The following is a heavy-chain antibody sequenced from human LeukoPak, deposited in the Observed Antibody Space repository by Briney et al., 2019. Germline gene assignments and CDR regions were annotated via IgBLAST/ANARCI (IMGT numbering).Heavy chain of an antibody. CDR3: ARDVGARLPGY. Sequence: SETLSLTCTVSGVSISSSNSYWGWIRQPPGKGLEWIGEMYHSGSTNYNPSLKSRVIMSVDKSKNQFSLKLTSVTAADTAVYYCARDVGARLPGYWGQGTLVTVSS. V-gene: IGHV4-39*07. CDR2: MYHSGST. J-gene: IGHJ1*01. D-gene: IGHD6-6*01. CDR1: GVSISSSNSY.